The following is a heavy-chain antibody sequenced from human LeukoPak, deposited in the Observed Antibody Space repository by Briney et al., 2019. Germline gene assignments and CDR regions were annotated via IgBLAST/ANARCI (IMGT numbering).Heavy chain of an antibody. CDR3: ARTFPTVTAYFDY. Sequence: SETLSLTCTVSGGSVSSYYWSWIRQPPGKGLEWIGYIYYTGSTKYNPSLKSRVNISVDTSKNQFSLNLNSVTAADTAVYYCARTFPTVTAYFDYWGQGSLVTVSS. CDR1: GGSVSSYY. J-gene: IGHJ4*02. V-gene: IGHV4-59*08. CDR2: IYYTGST. D-gene: IGHD4-17*01.